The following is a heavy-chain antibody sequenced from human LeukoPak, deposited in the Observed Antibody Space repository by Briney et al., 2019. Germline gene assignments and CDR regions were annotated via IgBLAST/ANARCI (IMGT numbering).Heavy chain of an antibody. CDR3: ARVLNYYDSSGYFRGALGY. Sequence: ASVKVSCKASGYTFTSYAMNWVRQAPGQGLEWMGWINTNTGNPTYAQGFTGRFVFSLDTSVSTAYLQISSLKAEDTAVYYCARVLNYYDSSGYFRGALGYWGQGTLVTVSS. D-gene: IGHD3-22*01. CDR1: GYTFTSYA. CDR2: INTNTGNP. V-gene: IGHV7-4-1*02. J-gene: IGHJ4*02.